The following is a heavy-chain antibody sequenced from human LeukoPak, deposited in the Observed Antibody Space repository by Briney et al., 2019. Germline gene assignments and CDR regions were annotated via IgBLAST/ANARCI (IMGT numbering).Heavy chain of an antibody. CDR1: GYTFTSYD. J-gene: IGHJ6*03. D-gene: IGHD4-17*01. V-gene: IGHV1-8*01. CDR2: MNPNSGNT. Sequence: ASVKVSCKASGYTFTSYDINWVRQATGQGLEWMGWMNPNSGNTGYAQKFQGRVTMTRNTSMSTAYMELSSLRSEDTAVYYCARAKTTVTTLYYYYYYYMDVWGKGTTVTVSS. CDR3: ARAKTTVTTLYYYYYYYMDV.